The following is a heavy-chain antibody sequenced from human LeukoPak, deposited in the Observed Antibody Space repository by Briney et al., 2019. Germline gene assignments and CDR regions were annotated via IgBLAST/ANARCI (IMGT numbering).Heavy chain of an antibody. CDR3: ARHVGYDYVWGSYRPNAWFDP. J-gene: IGHJ5*02. V-gene: IGHV4-59*08. Sequence: SETLSLTRTVSGGSISSYYWSWIRQPPGKGLEWIGYIYYSGSTNYNPSLKSRVTISVDTSKNQFSLKLSSVTAADTAVYYCARHVGYDYVWGSYRPNAWFDPWGQGTLVTVSS. D-gene: IGHD3-16*02. CDR1: GGSISSYY. CDR2: IYYSGST.